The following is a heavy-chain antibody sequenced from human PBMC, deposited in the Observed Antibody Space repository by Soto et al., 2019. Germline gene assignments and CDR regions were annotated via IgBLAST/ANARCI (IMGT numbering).Heavy chain of an antibody. Sequence: QITLKESGPTLVKPTQTLTLTCTFSGFSLSTSGVGVGWIRQPPGKALEWLTLIYCDDDKRYSPALKSRLTTXKXXSKTQVVLTMTHMDPVDTATYYCARRPHAGTYFDYWGQGTLVTVSS. J-gene: IGHJ4*02. CDR1: GFSLSTSGVG. D-gene: IGHD3-10*01. V-gene: IGHV2-5*02. CDR2: IYCDDDK. CDR3: ARRPHAGTYFDY.